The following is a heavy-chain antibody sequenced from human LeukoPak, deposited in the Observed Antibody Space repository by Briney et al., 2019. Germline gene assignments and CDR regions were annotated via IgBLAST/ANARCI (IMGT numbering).Heavy chain of an antibody. Sequence: LPGGSLRLACAAYGFTFHQYAIHWGRQVRGKGVGWVSGISWNSGSISYADSVRGRFTISRDNAKTSVYLQMNSLRAEDTALYYCATDKAPLYSGYDWDLDFWGQATLVIVSS. D-gene: IGHD5-12*01. J-gene: IGHJ4*02. CDR1: GFTFHQYA. V-gene: IGHV3-9*01. CDR2: ISWNSGSI. CDR3: ATDKAPLYSGYDWDLDF.